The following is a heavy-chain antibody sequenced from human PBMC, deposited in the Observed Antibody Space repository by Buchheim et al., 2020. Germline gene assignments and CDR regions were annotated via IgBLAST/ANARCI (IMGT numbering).Heavy chain of an antibody. Sequence: QVQLVESGGGVVQPGRSLRLSCAASGFTFSSYAMHWVRQAPGKGLEWVAVISYDGSNKYYADSVKGRFTISRDHSKNTLYLQMNSLRAEDTAVYYCARDNAQWLVRGGFDYWGQGTL. CDR2: ISYDGSNK. V-gene: IGHV3-30*04. D-gene: IGHD6-19*01. CDR3: ARDNAQWLVRGGFDY. J-gene: IGHJ4*02. CDR1: GFTFSSYA.